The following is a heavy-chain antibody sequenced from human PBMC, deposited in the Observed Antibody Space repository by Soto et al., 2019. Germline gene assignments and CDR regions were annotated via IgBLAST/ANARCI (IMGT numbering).Heavy chain of an antibody. CDR3: ARSRGAAAGINWFDP. D-gene: IGHD6-13*01. Sequence: ASVKVSCKASGYRVTSYYMHWVRQAPGQGLEWMGIINPNSGITNYAQNFQGRVTMTRDTSTSTVYMELSSLKSEDTAGYYCARSRGAAAGINWFDPWGKGTLVTVSS. CDR2: INPNSGIT. V-gene: IGHV1-46*03. CDR1: GYRVTSYY. J-gene: IGHJ5*02.